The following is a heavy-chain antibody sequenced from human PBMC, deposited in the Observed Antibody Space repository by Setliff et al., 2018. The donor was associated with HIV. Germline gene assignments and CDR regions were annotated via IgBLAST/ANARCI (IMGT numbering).Heavy chain of an antibody. J-gene: IGHJ3*02. Sequence: SETLSLTCAVFGGSFSDFYWSWIRQPPGKGLEWIGEISYSGSTVYNPSLKSRVTMSVDASKNLVSLNLNSVTAADTAVYYCARQGAGYYYDSSEYYTGNGFDMWGQGTMVTVSS. D-gene: IGHD3-22*01. V-gene: IGHV4-34*01. CDR3: ARQGAGYYYDSSEYYTGNGFDM. CDR2: ISYSGST. CDR1: GGSFSDFY.